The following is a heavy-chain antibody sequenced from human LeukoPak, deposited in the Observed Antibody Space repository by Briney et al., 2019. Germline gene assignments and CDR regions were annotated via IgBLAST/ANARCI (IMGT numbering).Heavy chain of an antibody. Sequence: SETLSLTCTVSGHSISSGYSWGWIRQPPGKGLEWIGSISHSGSTYYNPSLKSRVTISVDTSKNQFSLKLTSVTAADTAVYYCARDSLLGDFYYYYYMDGWGKGTTVTVSS. V-gene: IGHV4-38-2*02. CDR2: ISHSGST. CDR3: ARDSLLGDFYYYYYMDG. J-gene: IGHJ6*03. D-gene: IGHD2-21*02. CDR1: GHSISSGYS.